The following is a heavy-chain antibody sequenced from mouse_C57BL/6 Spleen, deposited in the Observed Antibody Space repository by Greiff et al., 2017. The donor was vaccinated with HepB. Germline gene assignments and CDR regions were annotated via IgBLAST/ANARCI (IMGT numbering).Heavy chain of an antibody. CDR2: INPNNGGT. CDR3: ARQGWSPNYFDY. D-gene: IGHD2-3*01. V-gene: IGHV1-26*01. J-gene: IGHJ2*01. CDR1: GYTFPDYY. Sequence: VQLQQSGPELVKPGASVKISCKASGYTFPDYYMNWVKQSHGKSLEWIGDINPNNGGTSYNQKFKGKATSTVNKSASTAYMELRSLTSEDSAVYYCARQGWSPNYFDYWGQGTTLTVSS.